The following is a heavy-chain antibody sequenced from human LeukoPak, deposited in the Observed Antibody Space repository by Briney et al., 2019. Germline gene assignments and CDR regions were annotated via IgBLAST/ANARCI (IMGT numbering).Heavy chain of an antibody. CDR3: ARGGGLITGTRFDP. CDR1: GGTFSSYA. V-gene: IGHV1-69*05. CDR2: IIPIFGTA. J-gene: IGHJ5*02. Sequence: GASVKVSCKASGGTFSSYAISWVRQAPGQGLEWMGGIIPIFGTANYAQKFQGRVTITTDESTSTAYMELSSLRSEDTAVYYCARGGGLITGTRFDPWGQGTLVTVSS. D-gene: IGHD1-20*01.